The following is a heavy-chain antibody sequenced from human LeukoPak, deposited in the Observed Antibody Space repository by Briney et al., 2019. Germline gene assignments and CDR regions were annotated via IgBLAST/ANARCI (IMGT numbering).Heavy chain of an antibody. CDR2: IYHSGST. CDR3: ARSTSGWFWFDP. CDR1: GYSISSGYY. D-gene: IGHD6-19*01. V-gene: IGHV4-38-2*02. Sequence: SETLSLTCTVSGYSISSGYYWGWIRQPPGKGLEWIGSIYHSGSTYSSPSLKSRVTISVDTSRNQFSLKLTSGTAADTAVYYCARSTSGWFWFDPWGQGTLVTVSS. J-gene: IGHJ5*02.